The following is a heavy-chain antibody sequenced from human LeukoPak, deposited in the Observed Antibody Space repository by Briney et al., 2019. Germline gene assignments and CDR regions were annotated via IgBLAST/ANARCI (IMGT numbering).Heavy chain of an antibody. V-gene: IGHV4-31*03. D-gene: IGHD3-22*01. J-gene: IGHJ4*02. CDR3: ARLCYYDSRGYWYYFDY. CDR2: IYYSGST. CDR1: GGSISSGGYY. Sequence: PSETLSLTCTVSGGSISSGGYYWSWIRQHPGKGLEWIGYIYYSGSTYYNPSLKSRVTISVDTSKNQFSLKLSSVTAADTAVYYCARLCYYDSRGYWYYFDYWGQGTLVTVSS.